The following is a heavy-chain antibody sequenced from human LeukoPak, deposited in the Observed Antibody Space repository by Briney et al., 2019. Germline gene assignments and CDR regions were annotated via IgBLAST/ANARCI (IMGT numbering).Heavy chain of an antibody. CDR2: ISGSGGST. Sequence: GGSLRLSCAASGFTFSDFYMSWVRQAPGKGLEWVSAISGSGGSTYYADSVKGRFTISRDNSKNTLYLQMNSLRAEDTAVYYCAKDKGMSDYFDYWGQGTLVTVSS. CDR1: GFTFSDFY. V-gene: IGHV3-23*01. J-gene: IGHJ4*02. CDR3: AKDKGMSDYFDY. D-gene: IGHD3-10*01.